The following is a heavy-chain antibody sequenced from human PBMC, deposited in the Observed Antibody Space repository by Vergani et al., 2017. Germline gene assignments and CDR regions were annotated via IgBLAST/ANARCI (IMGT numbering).Heavy chain of an antibody. D-gene: IGHD4-23*01. CDR2: IIPIFGTA. V-gene: IGHV1-69*13. J-gene: IGHJ4*02. Sequence: QVQLVQSGAEVKKPGASVKVSCKASGYTFTSYGISWVRQAPGQWLEWMGGIIPIFGTANYAQKFQGRVTITADESTSTAYMELSSLRSEDTAVYYCARGGINDYGGLWGFDYWGQGTLVTVSS. CDR3: ARGGINDYGGLWGFDY. CDR1: GYTFTSYG.